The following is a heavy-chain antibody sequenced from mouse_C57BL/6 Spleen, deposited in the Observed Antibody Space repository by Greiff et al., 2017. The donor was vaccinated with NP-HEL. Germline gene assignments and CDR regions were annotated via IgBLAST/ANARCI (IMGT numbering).Heavy chain of an antibody. Sequence: VQLQQSGPELVKPGASVKISCKASGYSFTGYYMNWVQQSPEKSLEWIGEINPSTGGTTYNQKFKAKATLTVDKSTSTAYMQRKSLTSEDSAVYYCARSPRGSPYDYWGQGTTLTVSS. CDR1: GYSFTGYY. CDR3: ARSPRGSPYDY. CDR2: INPSTGGT. J-gene: IGHJ2*01. D-gene: IGHD1-1*01. V-gene: IGHV1-42*01.